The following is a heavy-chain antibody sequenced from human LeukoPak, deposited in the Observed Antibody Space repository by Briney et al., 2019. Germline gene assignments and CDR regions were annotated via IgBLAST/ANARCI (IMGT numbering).Heavy chain of an antibody. Sequence: GGSLRPSCAASGFTFSSYAIHWVRQAPGKGLEWVAVISYDGGNKYYADSVKGRFTISRDNAKNSLYLQMNSLRAEDTAVYYCARTAHPVRNYFDYWGQGTLVTVSS. CDR3: ARTAHPVRNYFDY. CDR2: ISYDGGNK. CDR1: GFTFSSYA. J-gene: IGHJ4*02. D-gene: IGHD2-2*01. V-gene: IGHV3-30*04.